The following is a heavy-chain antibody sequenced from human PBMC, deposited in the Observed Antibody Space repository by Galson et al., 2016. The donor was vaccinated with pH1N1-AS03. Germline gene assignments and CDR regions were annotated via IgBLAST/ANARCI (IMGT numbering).Heavy chain of an antibody. J-gene: IGHJ4*02. CDR2: MNPNSANT. CDR3: AIKSVGDGSGSSYFDY. CDR1: GYTFTTFD. D-gene: IGHD3-10*01. V-gene: IGHV1-8*01. Sequence: SVKVSCKASGYTFTTFDINWVRLATGQGLEWMGWMNPNSANTGYAQKFQDGVTMTRNTSISTACMELSSLRSEDTAVYYCAIKSVGDGSGSSYFDYWGQGTLVTVSS.